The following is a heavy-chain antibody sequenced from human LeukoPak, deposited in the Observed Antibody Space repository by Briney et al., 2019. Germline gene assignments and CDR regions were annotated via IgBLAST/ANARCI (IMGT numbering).Heavy chain of an antibody. CDR1: GFTVISNY. CDR3: ARDLTSYDYVWDY. CDR2: IYNDDST. J-gene: IGHJ4*02. D-gene: IGHD3-16*01. Sequence: GGSLRLSCAGSGFTVISNYMSWVRQAPGKGLEWVSVIYNDDSTYYADSVKGRFTISRDNSRNTLYLQMNSLRAEDTAVYYCARDLTSYDYVWDYWGQGTLVTVSS. V-gene: IGHV3-66*01.